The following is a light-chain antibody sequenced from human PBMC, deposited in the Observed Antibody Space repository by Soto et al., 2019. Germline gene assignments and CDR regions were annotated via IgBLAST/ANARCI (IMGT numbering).Light chain of an antibody. Sequence: QSALTQPASVSGSPGQSITISFTGTSSDVGDYNDVSGYQQHPGKAAKLIIYGVTNRPSGICNRFSGSKSGNTASLTVSGLQDEDEADYYCSSYTATNTLVFGGGTKVTVL. CDR2: GVT. V-gene: IGLV2-14*01. J-gene: IGLJ2*01. CDR1: SSDVGDYND. CDR3: SSYTATNTLV.